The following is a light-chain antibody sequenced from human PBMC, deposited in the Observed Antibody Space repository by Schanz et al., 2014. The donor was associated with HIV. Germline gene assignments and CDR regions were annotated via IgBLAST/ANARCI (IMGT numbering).Light chain of an antibody. J-gene: IGLJ1*01. Sequence: QSLLTQPPSVSGTPGQSVTISCSGSRSTLERTPVDWYQHLPGTAPRLLIYSNNQRPSGVSNRFSGSKSGNTASLTISGLQAEDEADYFCCSYTTNSLYVFGTGTKLTVL. CDR2: SNN. CDR3: CSYTTNSLYV. V-gene: IGLV1-44*01. CDR1: RSTLERTP.